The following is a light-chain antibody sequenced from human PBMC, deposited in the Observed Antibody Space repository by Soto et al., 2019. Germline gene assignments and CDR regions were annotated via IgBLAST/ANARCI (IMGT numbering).Light chain of an antibody. CDR3: QQTYSTPRT. Sequence: DIQMPQSPSSLSASVGDRVTITCRASQRITNYLNWYQPKPGKAPNLLIYAASSLQSGVPSRFSGSGSGTDFTLTISSLQPEDFATYYCQQTYSTPRTFGQGTKLDIK. CDR2: AAS. V-gene: IGKV1-39*01. CDR1: QRITNY. J-gene: IGKJ2*01.